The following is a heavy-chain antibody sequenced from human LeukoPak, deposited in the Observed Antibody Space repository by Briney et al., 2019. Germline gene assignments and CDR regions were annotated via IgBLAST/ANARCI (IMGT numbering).Heavy chain of an antibody. Sequence: PGGSLRLSCAASGFTFSSYGMSWVRQAPGKGLEWVSGISGGGDRISYADSVKGRFTISKNTSKNTLYLQLNSLRAEDTAIYYCAKTEYIYGSGGYFQDYWGQGTLVTVSS. CDR1: GFTFSSYG. CDR2: ISGGGDRI. D-gene: IGHD3-10*01. CDR3: AKTEYIYGSGGYFQDY. J-gene: IGHJ4*02. V-gene: IGHV3-23*01.